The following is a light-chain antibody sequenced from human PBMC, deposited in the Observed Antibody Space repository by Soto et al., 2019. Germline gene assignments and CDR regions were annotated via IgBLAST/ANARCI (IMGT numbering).Light chain of an antibody. CDR2: GVT. Sequence: QSALTQPASVSGSPGQSISIPCTGTSSDIGAFNFVSWYQQHPGKAPKVLIYGVTNRPSGVDYRFSGSKSGNTASLIISGFRPEDEADYYCSSFTSASTRIFGTGTKLTVL. V-gene: IGLV2-14*03. J-gene: IGLJ1*01. CDR3: SSFTSASTRI. CDR1: SSDIGAFNF.